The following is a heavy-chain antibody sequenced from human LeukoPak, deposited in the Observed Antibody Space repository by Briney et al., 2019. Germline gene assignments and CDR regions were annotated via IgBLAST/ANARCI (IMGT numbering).Heavy chain of an antibody. D-gene: IGHD4-17*01. CDR2: ISGSGGST. CDR1: GFTFSSYA. CDR3: AKVDYGDYVDY. V-gene: IGHV3-23*01. J-gene: IGHJ4*02. Sequence: GGSLTLSCSASGFTFSSYAMSWVRQPPGPGLEWVSAISGSGGSTYYAASVKGRFTISRDNSKNTPYLQMNSLRAEDTAVYYCAKVDYGDYVDYWGQGTLVTVSS.